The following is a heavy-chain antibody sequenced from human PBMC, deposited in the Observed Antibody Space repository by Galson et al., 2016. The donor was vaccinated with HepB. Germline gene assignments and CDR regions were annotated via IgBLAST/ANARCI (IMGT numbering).Heavy chain of an antibody. J-gene: IGHJ5*02. CDR2: GTT. Sequence: GTTDYAAPVKGRFTISRDDSTSTLFLQMSSLKTEDTAVYYCNTDPLGTVDDLWGQGTLVTVSS. V-gene: IGHV3-15*01. D-gene: IGHD1/OR15-1a*01. CDR3: NTDPLGTVDDL.